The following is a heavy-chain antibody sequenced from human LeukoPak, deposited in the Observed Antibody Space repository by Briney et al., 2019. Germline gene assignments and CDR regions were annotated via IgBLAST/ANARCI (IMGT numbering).Heavy chain of an antibody. D-gene: IGHD3-10*01. CDR1: GGSISSGIYS. CDR3: ARDSGDYPYYFDS. Sequence: PSQTLSLTCAVSGGSISSGIYSWNWIRQPPGMGLEWIGYIYHTGHTYYNPSLKSRVTISVDRSKNQFSLKLSSATAADTAVYYCARDSGDYPYYFDSWGQGALVTVSS. CDR2: IYHTGHT. J-gene: IGHJ4*02. V-gene: IGHV4-30-2*01.